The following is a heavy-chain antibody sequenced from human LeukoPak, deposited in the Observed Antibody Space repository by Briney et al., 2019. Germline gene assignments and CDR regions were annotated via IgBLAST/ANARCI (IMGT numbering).Heavy chain of an antibody. CDR2: ISGSGGST. CDR1: GFTFSSYA. D-gene: IGHD6-19*01. J-gene: IGHJ4*02. V-gene: IGHV3-23*01. Sequence: GGSLRLSCAASGFTFSSYAMSWVRQAPGKGLEWVSAISGSGGSTYYADSVMGRFTISRDNSKNTLYLQMNSLRAEDTAVYYCARRYSSGWYLDYWGQGTLVTVSS. CDR3: ARRYSSGWYLDY.